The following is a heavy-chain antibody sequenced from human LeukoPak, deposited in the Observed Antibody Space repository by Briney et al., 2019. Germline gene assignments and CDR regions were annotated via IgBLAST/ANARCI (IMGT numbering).Heavy chain of an antibody. V-gene: IGHV3-23*01. D-gene: IGHD4-17*01. CDR3: AKVWPTDDYGDYVYFDY. CDR2: IIGSGGST. J-gene: IGHJ4*02. Sequence: GGSLRLSCAASGFTFSNYAMSWVRQAPGKGLEWVSAIIGSGGSTYYADSVKGRFTISRDNSKNTLYLQINSLRAEDTAVYYCAKVWPTDDYGDYVYFDYWGQGTLVTVSS. CDR1: GFTFSNYA.